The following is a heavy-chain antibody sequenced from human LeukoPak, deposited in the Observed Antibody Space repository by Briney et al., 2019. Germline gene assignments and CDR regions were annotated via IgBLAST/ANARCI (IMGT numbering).Heavy chain of an antibody. CDR1: GVSISGYY. D-gene: IGHD3-16*01. Sequence: SETLSLTCTVSGVSISGYYWSWIRQPPGKGLEWIGFVYYSGSTNYSPSLKSRATISIDTSKNQFSLRLSSVTAADTAVYYCARHGGVSGTYFPPHHYGMDVWGQGTTVTVSS. V-gene: IGHV4-59*08. CDR2: VYYSGST. CDR3: ARHGGVSGTYFPPHHYGMDV. J-gene: IGHJ6*02.